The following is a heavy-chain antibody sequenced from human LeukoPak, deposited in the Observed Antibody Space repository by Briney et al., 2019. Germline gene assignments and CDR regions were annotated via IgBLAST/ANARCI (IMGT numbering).Heavy chain of an antibody. Sequence: GSSVKVSCKASGGTFSSYAISWVRQAPGQGLEWMGGIIPIFGTANYAQKFQGRVTITADESTSTAYMELSSLRFEDTAAYYCAREGVGATKRGAFDYWGQGTLVTVSS. J-gene: IGHJ4*02. D-gene: IGHD1-26*01. CDR1: GGTFSSYA. V-gene: IGHV1-69*01. CDR2: IIPIFGTA. CDR3: AREGVGATKRGAFDY.